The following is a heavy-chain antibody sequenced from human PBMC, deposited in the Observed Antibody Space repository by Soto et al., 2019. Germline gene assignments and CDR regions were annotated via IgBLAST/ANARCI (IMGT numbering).Heavy chain of an antibody. J-gene: IGHJ4*02. CDR3: ARPLIHQDY. Sequence: ASVKVSCKASGYTFTSYGISWVRQAPGQGLEWMGWINAGNGNTKYSQKFQGRVTITRDTSASTAYMELSSLRSEDTAVYYCARPLIHQDYWGQGTLVTVSS. CDR2: INAGNGNT. CDR1: GYTFTSYG. V-gene: IGHV1-3*01.